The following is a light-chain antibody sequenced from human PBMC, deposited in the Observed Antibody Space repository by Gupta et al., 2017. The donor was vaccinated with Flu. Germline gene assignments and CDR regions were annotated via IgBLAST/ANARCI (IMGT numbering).Light chain of an antibody. V-gene: IGKV3-20*01. J-gene: IGKJ1*01. Sequence: LPSAPVEKSTTTSRASKNVSSTFLAWYQQKPGQAPRLLIYITSTRDTGIPYRFSGSGSGTDFTLTISSLEAEDFAVYYCQQFSTSSCTFGQGTKVEIK. CDR2: ITS. CDR3: QQFSTSSCT. CDR1: KNVSSTF.